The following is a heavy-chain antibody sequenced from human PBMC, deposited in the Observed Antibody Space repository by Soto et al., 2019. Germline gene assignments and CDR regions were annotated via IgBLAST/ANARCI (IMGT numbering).Heavy chain of an antibody. V-gene: IGHV2-70*01. CDR1: GFSLSTSGMC. D-gene: IGHD6-13*01. Sequence: SGPTLVNPTQTLTLTCTFSGFSLSTSGMCVSWIRQPPGKALEWLALIDWDDDKYYSTSLKTRLTISKDTSKNQVVLTMTNMDPVDTATYYCARFPGIAAAGDYYYYGMDVWGQGATVTVSS. J-gene: IGHJ6*02. CDR2: IDWDDDK. CDR3: ARFPGIAAAGDYYYYGMDV.